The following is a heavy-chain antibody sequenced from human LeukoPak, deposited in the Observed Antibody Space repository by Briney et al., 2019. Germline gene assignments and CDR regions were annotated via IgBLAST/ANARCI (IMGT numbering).Heavy chain of an antibody. D-gene: IGHD1-20*01. CDR3: ARHQGSNWISPIDY. CDR1: GGSFSGYY. J-gene: IGHJ4*02. Sequence: SETLSLTCAVYGGSFSGYYWSWIRQPPGKGLEWIGEINHSGSTNYNPSLKSRVTISVDTSKNQFSLKLSSVTATDTALYYCARHQGSNWISPIDYWGQGTLVTVSS. CDR2: INHSGST. V-gene: IGHV4-34*01.